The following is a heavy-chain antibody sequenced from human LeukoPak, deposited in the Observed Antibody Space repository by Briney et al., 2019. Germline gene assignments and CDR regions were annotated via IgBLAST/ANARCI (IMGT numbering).Heavy chain of an antibody. CDR3: ARVDTAMEIYYYYGMDV. V-gene: IGHV3-9*01. J-gene: IGHJ6*02. Sequence: PGGSLRLSCAASGFTFDDYAMHWVRQAPGKGLEWVSGISWNSGSIGYADSVKGRFTISRDNAKNSLYLQMNSLRAEDTAVYYCARVDTAMEIYYYYGMDVWGQGTTVTVSS. CDR2: ISWNSGSI. D-gene: IGHD5-18*01. CDR1: GFTFDDYA.